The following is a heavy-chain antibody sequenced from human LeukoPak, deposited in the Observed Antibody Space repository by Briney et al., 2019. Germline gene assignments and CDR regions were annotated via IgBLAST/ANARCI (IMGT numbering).Heavy chain of an antibody. CDR1: SYPISIVYY. J-gene: IGHJ4*02. Sequence: PSETLSLPCAVCSYPISIVYYWGSTRPPPGTGLEWMERLYNSGSTYYTPSLKSRVTISGASSKNQFSLKLSSVTAADTAVYYCAREGLLGSGYTYWGDFDYWGQGTLVTVSS. CDR3: AREGLLGSGYTYWGDFDY. CDR2: LYNSGST. V-gene: IGHV4-38-2*02. D-gene: IGHD2-21*01.